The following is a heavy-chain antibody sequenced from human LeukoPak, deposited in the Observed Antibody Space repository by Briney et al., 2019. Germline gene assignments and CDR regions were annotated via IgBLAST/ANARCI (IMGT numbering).Heavy chain of an antibody. CDR3: ARVAGGSFGYYFDF. D-gene: IGHD2-15*01. Sequence: ASVKVSCKASGGTFSNSAIFWVRQAPGQGLEWMGWISTYNSNSQSSHKVQGRVTLTTDTASTTAYMELENLRFDDTAVYYCARVAGGSFGYYFDFWGQGTLVTVSS. CDR2: ISTYNSNS. J-gene: IGHJ4*02. CDR1: GGTFSNSA. V-gene: IGHV1-18*01.